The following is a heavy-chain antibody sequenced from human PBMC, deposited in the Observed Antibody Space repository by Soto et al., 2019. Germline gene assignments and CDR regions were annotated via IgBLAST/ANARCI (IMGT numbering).Heavy chain of an antibody. V-gene: IGHV3-48*02. CDR1: GFTFSSYS. CDR3: ARDAPSVTSDFDY. Sequence: GGSLRLSCAASGFTFSSYSMNWVRQAPGKGLEWVSYISSSSSAIYYADSVQGRFTISRDNAKNSLYLQMNTLRDEDTAVYYCARDAPSVTSDFDYWGQGTLVTVSS. J-gene: IGHJ4*02. D-gene: IGHD4-17*01. CDR2: ISSSSSAI.